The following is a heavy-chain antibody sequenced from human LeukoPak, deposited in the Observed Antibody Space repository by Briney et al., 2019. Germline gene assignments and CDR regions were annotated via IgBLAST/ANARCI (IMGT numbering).Heavy chain of an antibody. D-gene: IGHD6-19*01. J-gene: IGHJ5*01. CDR3: AKPISGGLAVTADWFHP. CDR1: GFAFSVYA. V-gene: IGHV3-23*01. Sequence: GGSLRLSCTASGFAFSVYAMSWPRQPPGKGLEWVSTINANSGTTSYAASVRGRFTISRDNSKNTLYLQLNTLRADDTATYYCAKPISGGLAVTADWFHPWGQGTLVVVSS. CDR2: INANSGTT.